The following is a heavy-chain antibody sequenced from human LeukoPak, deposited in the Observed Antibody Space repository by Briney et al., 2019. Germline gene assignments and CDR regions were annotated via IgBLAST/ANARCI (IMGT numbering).Heavy chain of an antibody. Sequence: EASVKVSCKASGYTFTGYYMHWVRQAPGQGLEWMGWINPNSGGTKYTQKFQGRVTMTRDTSISTAYMELSRLKSDDTAVYYCAREHLHKTKSLYYYGSGSHRRFDYWGQGTLVTVSS. V-gene: IGHV1-2*02. D-gene: IGHD3-10*01. CDR3: AREHLHKTKSLYYYGSGSHRRFDY. CDR1: GYTFTGYY. J-gene: IGHJ4*02. CDR2: INPNSGGT.